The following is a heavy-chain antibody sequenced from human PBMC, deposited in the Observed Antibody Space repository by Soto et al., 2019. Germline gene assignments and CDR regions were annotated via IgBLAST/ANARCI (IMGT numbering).Heavy chain of an antibody. CDR1: GFTFSSYA. J-gene: IGHJ4*02. Sequence: GGSLRLSCAASGFTFSSYAMSWVRQAPGKGLEWVSAISGSGGSTYYADSVKGRFTISRDNSKNTLYLQMNSLRAEDTAVYYCAKDYDFWSGYYHPYFDYWGQGTLVTVSS. V-gene: IGHV3-23*01. CDR3: AKDYDFWSGYYHPYFDY. CDR2: ISGSGGST. D-gene: IGHD3-3*01.